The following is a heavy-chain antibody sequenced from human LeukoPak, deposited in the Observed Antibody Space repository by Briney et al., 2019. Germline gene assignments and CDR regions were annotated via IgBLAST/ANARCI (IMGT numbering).Heavy chain of an antibody. CDR2: MFWSGTA. Sequence: PSETLSLTCSVSGFSINSSEFYWAWIRQPPGKGLEWVGTMFWSGTAYYNPSLESRVTISVDTSKNQFSLKVRSVTAADTAVYYCARMFFDFWSHPGSDLFDMWGQGTMVTVYS. CDR3: ARMFFDFWSHPGSDLFDM. J-gene: IGHJ3*02. V-gene: IGHV4-39*01. D-gene: IGHD3-3*01. CDR1: GFSINSSEFY.